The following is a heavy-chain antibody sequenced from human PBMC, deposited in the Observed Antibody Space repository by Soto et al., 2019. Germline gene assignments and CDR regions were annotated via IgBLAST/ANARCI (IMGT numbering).Heavy chain of an antibody. V-gene: IGHV1-69*01. CDR3: ARNEYSTTFFYYGMDV. CDR1: GGTFSSYA. J-gene: IGHJ6*02. CDR2: IIPIFGTA. D-gene: IGHD2-2*01. Sequence: QVQLVQSGAEVKKPGSSVKVSCKASGGTFSSYAITWVRQAPGQGLEWMGRIIPIFGTANYNQKFQGRVTITADESTSTADMELSSLRSEDTAVYYCARNEYSTTFFYYGMDVWGQGTKVTVSS.